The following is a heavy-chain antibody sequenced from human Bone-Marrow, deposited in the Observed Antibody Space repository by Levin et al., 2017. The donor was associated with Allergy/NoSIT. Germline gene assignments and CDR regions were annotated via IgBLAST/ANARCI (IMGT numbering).Heavy chain of an antibody. D-gene: IGHD1/OR15-1a*01. V-gene: IGHV3-30*04. CDR2: ISYDGSIK. CDR1: GLTFRSYA. J-gene: IGHJ4*02. CDR3: ASGGGWNNVGYALDY. Sequence: PGGSLRLSCIVSGLTFRSYAMHCVRQTPGKGLEWVSFISYDGSIKEYADSVKGRFTFSRDNSKHTLALQMNSVRVEDTGVYFCASGGGWNNVGYALDYWGQGTLVTVSS.